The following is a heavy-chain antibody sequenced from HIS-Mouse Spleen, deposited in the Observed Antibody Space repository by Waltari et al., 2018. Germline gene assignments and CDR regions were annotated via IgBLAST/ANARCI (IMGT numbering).Heavy chain of an antibody. V-gene: IGHV2-5*02. CDR2: IYWDDDK. D-gene: IGHD6-19*01. CDR3: AHRSRGSGWDVGYYGMDV. CDR1: GFSLSTSGVG. J-gene: IGHJ6*02. Sequence: QITLKESGPTLVKPTQTLTLTCTFSGFSLSTSGVGVGWIRQPPGKALEWLALIYWDDDKRYSPALNSRLTITKDTSKNQVVLTMTNMDPVDTATYYCAHRSRGSGWDVGYYGMDVWGQGTTVTVSS.